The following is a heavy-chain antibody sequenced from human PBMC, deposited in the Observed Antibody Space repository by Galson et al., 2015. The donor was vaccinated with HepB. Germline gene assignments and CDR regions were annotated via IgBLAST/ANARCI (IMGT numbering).Heavy chain of an antibody. CDR2: ISGSGGST. CDR1: GFTFSSYA. V-gene: IGHV3-23*01. CDR3: AKDDSYYYDSSGYYLGSALNYYYYYGMDV. Sequence: SLRLSCAASGFTFSSYAMSWVRQAPGKGLEWVSAISGSGGSTYYADSVKGRFTISRDNSKNTLYLQMNSLRAEDTAVYYCAKDDSYYYDSSGYYLGSALNYYYYYGMDVWGQGTTVTVSS. J-gene: IGHJ6*02. D-gene: IGHD3-22*01.